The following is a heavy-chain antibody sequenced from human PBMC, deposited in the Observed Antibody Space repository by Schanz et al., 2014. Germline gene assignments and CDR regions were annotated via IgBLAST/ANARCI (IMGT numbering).Heavy chain of an antibody. CDR2: IYYSGST. CDR3: ASKGLTTDAFDI. V-gene: IGHV4-28*07. J-gene: IGHJ3*02. Sequence: QVQLQESGPGLVKPSDTLSLTCAVSGYSLNTSDWWGWIRQPPGKGLEWIGYIYYSGSTYYNPSLKSRVTMSVDTSKNQFSLKLRSVTAVDTAVYYCASKGLTTDAFDIWGQGTMVTVSS. D-gene: IGHD2-8*01. CDR1: GYSLNTSDW.